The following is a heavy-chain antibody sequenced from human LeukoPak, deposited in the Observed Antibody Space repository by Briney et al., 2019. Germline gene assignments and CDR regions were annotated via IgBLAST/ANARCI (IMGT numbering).Heavy chain of an antibody. D-gene: IGHD4-17*01. Sequence: GRSLRLSCAASGFTLSSYEMNRVRQAPGKGLEWVSYISSSGSTIYHADSVKGRFTITRDNAKNSLYLQMNSLRAEDTAVYYCARLRTTVTTGVDYWGQGTLVTVSS. J-gene: IGHJ4*02. CDR1: GFTLSSYE. V-gene: IGHV3-48*03. CDR3: ARLRTTVTTGVDY. CDR2: ISSSGSTI.